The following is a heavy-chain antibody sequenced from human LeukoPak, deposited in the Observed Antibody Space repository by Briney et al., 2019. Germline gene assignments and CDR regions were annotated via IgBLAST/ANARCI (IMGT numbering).Heavy chain of an antibody. D-gene: IGHD3-9*01. CDR3: ARDLSLQDGLDI. CDR2: IIPMSGTR. V-gene: IGHV1-69*05. CDR1: GGTFSNYA. Sequence: ASVKVSCKTSGGTFSNYAVSWVRQAPGQGLEWMGRIIPMSGTRNYAQNFRGRVTITTDESRTTVYMELSNLRSEDTAVYYCARDLSLQDGLDIWGQGTMVTVSS. J-gene: IGHJ3*02.